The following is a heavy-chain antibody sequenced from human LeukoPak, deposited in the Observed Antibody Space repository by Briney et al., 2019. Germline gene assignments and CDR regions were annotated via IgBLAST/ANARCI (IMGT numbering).Heavy chain of an antibody. V-gene: IGHV1-69*13. CDR1: GGTFSSYA. D-gene: IGHD4-23*01. CDR2: IIPIFGTA. Sequence: ASVKVSCKASGGTFSSYAISWVRQAPGQGLEWMGGIIPIFGTANYAQKFQGRVTITADESTSTAYMELSSLRSEDTAVYYCARALGASGGKMTYAFDIWGQGTMVTVSS. J-gene: IGHJ3*02. CDR3: ARALGASGGKMTYAFDI.